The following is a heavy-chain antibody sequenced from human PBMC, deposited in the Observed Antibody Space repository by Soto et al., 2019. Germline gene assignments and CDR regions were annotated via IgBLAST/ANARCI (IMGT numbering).Heavy chain of an antibody. CDR2: INPNSGGT. Sequence: ASVKVSCKASGYTFTGYYMHWVRQAPGQGLEWMGWINPNSGGTNYAQKFQGRVTMTRDTSISTAYMELSRLRSDDTAVYYCARVADYYDSSGYYYRGQGTLVTVSS. V-gene: IGHV1-2*02. J-gene: IGHJ4*02. CDR3: ARVADYYDSSGYYY. D-gene: IGHD3-22*01. CDR1: GYTFTGYY.